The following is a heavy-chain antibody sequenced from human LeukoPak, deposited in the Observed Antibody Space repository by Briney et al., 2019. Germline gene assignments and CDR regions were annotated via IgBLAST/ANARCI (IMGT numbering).Heavy chain of an antibody. V-gene: IGHV3-30*18. Sequence: GGSLRLSCAASGFTFSSYGMHWVRQAPGKGLEWVAVISYDGSNKYYADSVKGRFTISRDNSKNTLYLQMNSLRAEDTAVYYCAKERDREQGTGLFWGQGTLVTVSS. CDR3: AKERDREQGTGLF. CDR2: ISYDGSNK. J-gene: IGHJ4*02. D-gene: IGHD1-1*01. CDR1: GFTFSSYG.